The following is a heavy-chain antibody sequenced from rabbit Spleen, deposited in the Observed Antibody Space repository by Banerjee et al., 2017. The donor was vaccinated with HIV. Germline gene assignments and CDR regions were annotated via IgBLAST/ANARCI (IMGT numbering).Heavy chain of an antibody. Sequence: QLEESGGGLVQPGGSLTLSCTVSGFTLSSYYMNWVRQAPGKGLEWIGYIDPVFGITYYASWVNGRFSISRENAQNTVFLQMTSLTAADTATYFCARDLVGVIGWNFAWWGQGTLVTVS. CDR3: ARDLVGVIGWNFAW. CDR1: GFTLSSYY. CDR2: IDPVFGIT. D-gene: IGHD5-1*01. V-gene: IGHV1S7*01. J-gene: IGHJ4*01.